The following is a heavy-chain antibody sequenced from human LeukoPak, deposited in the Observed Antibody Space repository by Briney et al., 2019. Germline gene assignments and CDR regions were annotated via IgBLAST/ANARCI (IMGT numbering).Heavy chain of an antibody. CDR3: ARDTDFSIDY. CDR1: GHSFTNYG. D-gene: IGHD2/OR15-2a*01. J-gene: IGHJ4*02. CDR2: INTRSGDA. V-gene: IGHV1-18*01. Sequence: ASVKVSCKAAGHSFTNYGIAWVRQAPGQWLEWMGWINTRSGDAQLAHSLQARVTMTTDTSTSTASMELGSLGSDDTAVYYCARDTDFSIDYWGQGSLVTVSS.